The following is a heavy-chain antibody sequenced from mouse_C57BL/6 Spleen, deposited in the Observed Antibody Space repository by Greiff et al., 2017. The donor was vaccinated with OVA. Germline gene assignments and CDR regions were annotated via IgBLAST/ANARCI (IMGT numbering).Heavy chain of an antibody. J-gene: IGHJ1*03. CDR3: ARYPMTTVRYFDV. D-gene: IGHD1-1*01. Sequence: VQLQQPGAELVRPGSSVKLSCKASGYTFTSYWMHWVKQRPIQGLEWIGNIDPSDSETHYNQKFKDKATLTVDKSSSTAYMQLSSLTSEDSAVYYCARYPMTTVRYFDVWGTGTTVTVSS. CDR1: GYTFTSYW. V-gene: IGHV1-52*01. CDR2: IDPSDSET.